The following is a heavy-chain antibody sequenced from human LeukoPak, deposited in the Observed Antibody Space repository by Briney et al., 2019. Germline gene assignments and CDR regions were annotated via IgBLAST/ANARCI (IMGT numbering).Heavy chain of an antibody. Sequence: ASVKVSCKASGYTFTSLYMHWVRQAPGQGLEWMGIINTSGGRASYAQKFQGRATMTRDTSTSTVYMELSSLRSEDTAVYYCARNAVVVVPSYYYYYMDVGGKGTTVTISS. J-gene: IGHJ6*03. D-gene: IGHD2-15*01. CDR1: GYTFTSLY. V-gene: IGHV1-46*01. CDR3: ARNAVVVVPSYYYYYMDV. CDR2: INTSGGRA.